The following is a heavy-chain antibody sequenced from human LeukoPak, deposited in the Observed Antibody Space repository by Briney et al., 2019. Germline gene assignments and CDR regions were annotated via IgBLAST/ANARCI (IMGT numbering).Heavy chain of an antibody. Sequence: PSETLSLTCAVYGGSFSGYYWSWIRQPPGKGLEWIGEINHSGSTNYNPSLKSRVTISVDTSKNQFSLKLSSVTAADTAVYYCARCPGYCSGGSCFDWFDPWGQGTLVTVSS. CDR1: GGSFSGYY. CDR3: ARCPGYCSGGSCFDWFDP. J-gene: IGHJ5*02. V-gene: IGHV4-34*01. CDR2: INHSGST. D-gene: IGHD2-15*01.